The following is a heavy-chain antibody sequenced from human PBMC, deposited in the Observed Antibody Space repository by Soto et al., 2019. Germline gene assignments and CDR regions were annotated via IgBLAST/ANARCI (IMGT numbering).Heavy chain of an antibody. V-gene: IGHV3-23*01. Sequence: EVQLLESGGGLVRPGGSLRLSCAASGFRFSSYAMFLVRQAPGKGLEWVSAITSGGDMTYFADSVKGRFTIYRDNSRNTLYLQLRSLRVEDTAVYFCTNGPLSTGDNWGQGPLVTVSS. CDR2: ITSGGDMT. J-gene: IGHJ4*02. D-gene: IGHD2-2*01. CDR1: GFRFSSYA. CDR3: TNGPLSTGDN.